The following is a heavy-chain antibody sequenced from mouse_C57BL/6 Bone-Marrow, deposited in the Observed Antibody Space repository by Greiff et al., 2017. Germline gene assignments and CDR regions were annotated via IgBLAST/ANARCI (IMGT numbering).Heavy chain of an antibody. Sequence: EVKLMESGPGLVKPSQSLSLTCSVPGYSITSGYYWNWIRQFPGNKLEWMGYISYDGSNNYNPSLKNRISITRDTSKNQCFLKLNSVTTEDTATYYCARDGGIYYYGSSYVAGGYWGQGTTLTGSS. CDR2: ISYDGSN. CDR1: GYSITSGYY. V-gene: IGHV3-6*01. D-gene: IGHD1-1*01. CDR3: ARDGGIYYYGSSYVAGGY. J-gene: IGHJ2*01.